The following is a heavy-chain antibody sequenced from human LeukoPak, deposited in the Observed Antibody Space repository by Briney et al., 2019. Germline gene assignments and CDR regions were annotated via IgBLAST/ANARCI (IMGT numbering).Heavy chain of an antibody. D-gene: IGHD2-8*01. CDR3: VRDGYCTNGVCPYYYYGMDV. CDR1: GGSISSGDYY. CDR2: IYYSGST. J-gene: IGHJ6*02. V-gene: IGHV4-30-4*01. Sequence: PSETLSLTCTVSGGSISSGDYYWSWIRQPPGKGLEWIGYIYYSGSTYYNPSLKSRVTISVDTSKNQFSLKLSSVTAADTAVYYCVRDGYCTNGVCPYYYYGMDVWGQGTTVTVSS.